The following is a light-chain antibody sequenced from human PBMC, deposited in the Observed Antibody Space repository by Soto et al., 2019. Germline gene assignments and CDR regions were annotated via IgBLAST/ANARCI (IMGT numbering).Light chain of an antibody. CDR3: QLYSALPMT. J-gene: IGKJ5*01. Sequence: DIALTQSPGTLSLSPGERATLSCRASQTLSPNYLAWCQQKPGHPPRLLIYGSSKRATGIPDRFSGSGSGTDFTLTISRLEPDDFGVYFCQLYSALPMTFGQGTRLEIK. CDR1: QTLSPNY. V-gene: IGKV3-20*01. CDR2: GSS.